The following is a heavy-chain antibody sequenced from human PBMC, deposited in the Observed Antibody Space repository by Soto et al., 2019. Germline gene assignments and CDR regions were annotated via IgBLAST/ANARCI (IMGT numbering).Heavy chain of an antibody. D-gene: IGHD1-26*01. CDR3: AKWGGAGSDS. CDR2: VNEDGSEK. V-gene: IGHV3-7*01. CDR1: EFSFSNYY. J-gene: IGHJ4*02. Sequence: EVQLVESGGGLVQPGGSLRLSCAASEFSFSNYYMSWVRQAQGKGLEWVANVNEDGSEKYYVDSVKGRFTVSRDNAKKSVYLQMTSLRVEDTALYYCAKWGGAGSDSWGQGTLVTVSS.